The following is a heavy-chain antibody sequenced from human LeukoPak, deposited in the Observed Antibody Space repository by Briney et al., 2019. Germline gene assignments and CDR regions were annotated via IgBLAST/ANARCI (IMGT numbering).Heavy chain of an antibody. CDR3: ARVGLELGHAFDI. V-gene: IGHV3-64*01. Sequence: GGSLRLSCVASGFTFSSYAMHWVRQAPGKGLEYVSAISSNGGSTYYANSVKGRFTISRDNSKNTLYLQMGSLRAEDMAVYYCARVGLELGHAFDIWGQGTMVTVSS. J-gene: IGHJ3*02. CDR2: ISSNGGST. CDR1: GFTFSSYA. D-gene: IGHD1-7*01.